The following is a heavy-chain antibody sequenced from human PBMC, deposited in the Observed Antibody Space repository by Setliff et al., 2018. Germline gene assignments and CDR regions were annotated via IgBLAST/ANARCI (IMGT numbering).Heavy chain of an antibody. J-gene: IGHJ4*02. D-gene: IGHD1-26*01. CDR2: MSPDSDRK. CDR3: ARGVGAVGDY. Sequence: ASVKVSCKASGYIFTNHDINWVRQAPGQGLEWMGWMSPDSDRKASAQKFQGRVTMTRNNSISTFYMELSSLRSDDTAVYYCARGVGAVGDYWGQGTLVTVS. V-gene: IGHV1-8*01. CDR1: GYIFTNHD.